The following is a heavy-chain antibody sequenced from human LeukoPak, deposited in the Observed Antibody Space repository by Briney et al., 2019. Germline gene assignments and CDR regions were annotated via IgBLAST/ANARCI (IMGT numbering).Heavy chain of an antibody. V-gene: IGHV1-2*02. CDR1: GYTFTGYY. D-gene: IGHD4-17*01. Sequence: RASVKVSCKASGYTFTGYYMHWVRQAPGQVLEWMGWINPNSGGTNYAQKFQGRVTMTRDTSISTAYMELSRLRSDDTAVYYCARDLYGDYGEGDDYWGQGTLVTVSS. CDR3: ARDLYGDYGEGDDY. CDR2: INPNSGGT. J-gene: IGHJ4*02.